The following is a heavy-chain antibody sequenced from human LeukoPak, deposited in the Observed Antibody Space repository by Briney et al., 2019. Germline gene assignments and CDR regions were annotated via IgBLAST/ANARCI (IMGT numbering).Heavy chain of an antibody. D-gene: IGHD3-10*01. V-gene: IGHV4-34*01. CDR3: ARDVPFNYGSGSYYNLYFDY. CDR1: GGSFSGYY. J-gene: IGHJ4*02. Sequence: SETLSLTCAVYGGSFSGYYWSWIRQPPGKGLEWIGEINHSGSTNYSPSLKSRVTISVDTSKNQFSLKLSSVTAADTAVYYCARDVPFNYGSGSYYNLYFDYWGQGALVTVSS. CDR2: INHSGST.